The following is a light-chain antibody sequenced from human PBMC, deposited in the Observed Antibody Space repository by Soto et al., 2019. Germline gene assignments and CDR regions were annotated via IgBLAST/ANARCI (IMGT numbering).Light chain of an antibody. CDR1: QSLLHSNGYNY. J-gene: IGKJ4*01. Sequence: DVVLTQSPLSLPVTPGEPASISCRSSQSLLHSNGYNYLDWYLQKPGQSPQLLISLVSIRAPGLLDRFTGSGSGTDFTLKISRVEAEDVGVYYCMQPLHTPLTFGGGTKVEIK. CDR3: MQPLHTPLT. CDR2: LVS. V-gene: IGKV2-28*01.